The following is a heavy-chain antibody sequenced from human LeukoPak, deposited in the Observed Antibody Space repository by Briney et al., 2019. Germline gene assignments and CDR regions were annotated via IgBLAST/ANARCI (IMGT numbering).Heavy chain of an antibody. J-gene: IGHJ5*02. CDR3: ARDKRVLTGSFFYNWFDP. CDR2: IKSKSDGVTT. Sequence: GGSLRLSCAASGFTFSNAWMSWVRQAPGKGLEWVGRIKSKSDGVTTDYAAPVKGRFTISRDDSENTLYLQMNSLTSEDTALYYCARDKRVLTGSFFYNWFDPWGQGTLVTVSS. CDR1: GFTFSNAW. V-gene: IGHV3-15*01. D-gene: IGHD3-9*01.